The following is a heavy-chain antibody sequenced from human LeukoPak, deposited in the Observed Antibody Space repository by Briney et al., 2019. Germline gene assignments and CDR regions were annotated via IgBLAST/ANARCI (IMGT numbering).Heavy chain of an antibody. V-gene: IGHV4-59*01. CDR3: ARGETTVTTFDY. D-gene: IGHD4-17*01. Sequence: SETLSLTCTVSGGSISSYYWSWIRQPPGKGLEWIGYIYYSGSTNYNPSLKSRVTISVDTSKNQFSLKLSSVTAADTAVYYCARGETTVTTFDYWGQETLVTVSS. CDR1: GGSISSYY. J-gene: IGHJ4*02. CDR2: IYYSGST.